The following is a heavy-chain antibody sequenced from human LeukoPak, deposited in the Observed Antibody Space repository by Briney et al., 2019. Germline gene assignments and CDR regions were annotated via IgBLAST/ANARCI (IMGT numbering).Heavy chain of an antibody. CDR3: AREASDAFDI. V-gene: IGHV3-30*03. CDR2: ISYDGTNK. J-gene: IGHJ3*02. Sequence: AGGSLRLSCAASGFTFTTYGIHWVRQAPGKGLEWVAVISYDGTNKYFADSVKGRFTISRDNSKNTLFLQMNSLRAEDTAVYYCAREASDAFDIWGQGTMVTVSS. CDR1: GFTFTTYG.